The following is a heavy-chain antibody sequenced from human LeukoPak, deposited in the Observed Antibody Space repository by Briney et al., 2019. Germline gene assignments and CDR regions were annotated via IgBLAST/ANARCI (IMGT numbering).Heavy chain of an antibody. Sequence: PGGSLRLSCAASGFTFSSYEMNWVRQAPGKGLEWVSYISSGGTIYYADSVKGRFTISRDNSKNSLYLQMNSLRAEDTAVYYCARLYSSSSGKAFDIWGQGTMVTVSS. V-gene: IGHV3-48*03. CDR1: GFTFSSYE. D-gene: IGHD6-6*01. CDR2: ISSGGTI. J-gene: IGHJ3*02. CDR3: ARLYSSSSGKAFDI.